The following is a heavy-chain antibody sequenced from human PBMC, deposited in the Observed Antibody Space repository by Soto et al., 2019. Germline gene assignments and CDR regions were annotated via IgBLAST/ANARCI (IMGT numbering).Heavy chain of an antibody. CDR2: IKQDGSEK. V-gene: IGHV3-7*05. Sequence: EVQLVESGGGLVQPGGSLRLSCAASGFTFSSYWMSWVRQAPGKGLEWVANIKQDGSEKYYVDSVKGRFTISRDNAKNSLYLQMNSLRAEDTAVYYCARGAAVAGTLVYFDYWGQGTLVTVSS. CDR1: GFTFSSYW. CDR3: ARGAAVAGTLVYFDY. D-gene: IGHD6-19*01. J-gene: IGHJ4*02.